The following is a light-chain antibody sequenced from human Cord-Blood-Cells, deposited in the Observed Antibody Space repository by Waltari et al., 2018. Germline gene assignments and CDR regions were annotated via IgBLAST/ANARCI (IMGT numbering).Light chain of an antibody. V-gene: IGKV3-15*01. Sequence: EIVMTQSPATLSVSPGERATVSCRASRGVSSNLAWYQQKPWQAPRLLIYGASTRATGIPARFSGSGSGTEFTLTVSSLQSEDFAVYYCQQYNNWPPWTFGQGTKVEIK. CDR2: GAS. J-gene: IGKJ1*01. CDR1: RGVSSN. CDR3: QQYNNWPPWT.